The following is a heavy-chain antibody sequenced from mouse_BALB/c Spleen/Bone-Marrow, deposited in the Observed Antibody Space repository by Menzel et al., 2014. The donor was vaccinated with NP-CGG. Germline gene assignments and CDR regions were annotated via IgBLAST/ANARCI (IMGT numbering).Heavy chain of an antibody. CDR2: INTSNGRT. V-gene: IGHV1S81*02. CDR3: AYDYDPSYAMDY. CDR1: GYTFTSYW. Sequence: QVQLKQSGAELVKPGASVKLSCKASGYTFTSYWMHWVKQRPGQGLEWIGEINTSNGRTNYNEKFKSKATLTVDKSSSTAYMQLSSLTSEDSAVYYCAYDYDPSYAMDYWGQGTSVTVSS. J-gene: IGHJ4*01. D-gene: IGHD2-4*01.